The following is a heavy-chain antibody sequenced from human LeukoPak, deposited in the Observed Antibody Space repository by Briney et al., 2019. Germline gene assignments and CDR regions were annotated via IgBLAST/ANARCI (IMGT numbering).Heavy chain of an antibody. J-gene: IGHJ4*02. V-gene: IGHV5-51*01. D-gene: IGHD4-11*01. CDR2: IYPGDSET. Sequence: GESLKISWKGSGYSFTSYWIGWVRQMPGKGLEWMGIIYPGDSETRYSPSFQGQVTISADKSISTAYLQWSSLKAADTAMYYCARPRNFDYFDYWGQGTLVTVSS. CDR3: ARPRNFDYFDY. CDR1: GYSFTSYW.